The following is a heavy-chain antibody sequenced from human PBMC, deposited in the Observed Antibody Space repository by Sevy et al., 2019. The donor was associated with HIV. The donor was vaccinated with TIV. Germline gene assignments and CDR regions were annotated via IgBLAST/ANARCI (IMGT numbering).Heavy chain of an antibody. CDR1: GFTFSSYA. CDR3: AKGGQDTAMPIDFDY. Sequence: GGSLRLSCAASGFTFSSYAMSWVRQAPGKGLEWVSAISGSGGSTYYADSVKGRFTISRDNSKNTLYLQMNSLRAEDTAVYYSAKGGQDTAMPIDFDYWGQGTLVTVSS. V-gene: IGHV3-23*01. CDR2: ISGSGGST. J-gene: IGHJ4*02. D-gene: IGHD5-18*01.